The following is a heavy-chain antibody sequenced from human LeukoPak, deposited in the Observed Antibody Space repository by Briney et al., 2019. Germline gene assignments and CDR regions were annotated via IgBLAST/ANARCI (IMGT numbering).Heavy chain of an antibody. J-gene: IGHJ4*02. V-gene: IGHV4-59*01. CDR2: IYYSGST. Sequence: SETLSLTCTVSGGSIISYYWSWIRQPPGKGLEWIGYIYYSGSTNYNPSLKSRVTISVDTSKNQFSLKLSSVTAADTAVYYCARLWYYYDSSGYYGEFDYWGQGTLVTVSS. D-gene: IGHD3-22*01. CDR1: GGSIISYY. CDR3: ARLWYYYDSSGYYGEFDY.